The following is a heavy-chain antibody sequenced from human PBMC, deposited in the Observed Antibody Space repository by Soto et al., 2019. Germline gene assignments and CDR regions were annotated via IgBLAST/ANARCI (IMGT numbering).Heavy chain of an antibody. J-gene: IGHJ5*02. CDR2: IHTAGQSI. V-gene: IGHV3-48*03. CDR3: TNDGGLCCLPS. D-gene: IGHD3-16*01. Sequence: GGSLSLACEAYGLTFNISEINSVRQAPGKGLEWIAYIHTAGQSIYYAESVRNRFTISRDNTKNSLYLIMKSLRAEDTAVYYCTNDGGLCCLPSWGQGTLVTVSS. CDR1: GLTFNISE.